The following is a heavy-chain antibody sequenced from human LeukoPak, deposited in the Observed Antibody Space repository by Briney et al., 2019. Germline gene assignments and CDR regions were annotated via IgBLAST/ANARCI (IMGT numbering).Heavy chain of an antibody. Sequence: GGSLRLSCAASGFTFSSYEMNWVRQAPGKGLEWVSYISSSGSTIYYADSVKGRFTLSRDNAKNSLYLQMNSVRAQDTAVYYCARDYGEQLFPGWYYYGMDVWGKGTTVAVCS. CDR3: ARDYGEQLFPGWYYYGMDV. CDR2: ISSSGSTI. V-gene: IGHV3-48*03. J-gene: IGHJ6*04. D-gene: IGHD6-13*01. CDR1: GFTFSSYE.